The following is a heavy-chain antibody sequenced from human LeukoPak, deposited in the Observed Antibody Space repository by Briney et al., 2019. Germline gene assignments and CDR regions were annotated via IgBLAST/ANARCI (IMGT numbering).Heavy chain of an antibody. CDR2: INHSGST. CDR1: GGSFSGYY. Sequence: SETLSLTCAVYGGSFSGYYWSWIRQPPGKGLEWIGEINHSGSTNYNPSLKSRVTISVDTSKDQFSLKLSSVTAADTAVYYCASVADYYDSSGYRRVYFDCWGQGTLVTVSS. D-gene: IGHD3-22*01. V-gene: IGHV4-34*01. CDR3: ASVADYYDSSGYRRVYFDC. J-gene: IGHJ4*02.